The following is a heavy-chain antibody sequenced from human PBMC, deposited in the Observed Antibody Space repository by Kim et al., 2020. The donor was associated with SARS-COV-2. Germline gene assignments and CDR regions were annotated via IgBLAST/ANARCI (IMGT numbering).Heavy chain of an antibody. V-gene: IGHV4-34*01. D-gene: IGHD5-18*01. Sequence: SETLSLTCAVYGGSFSGYYWSWIRQPPGKGLEWIGEINHSGSTNYNPSLKSRVTISVDTSKNQFSLKLSSVTAADTAVYYCARGVGYSYGHEAAQLETTQRADNWFDPWGQGTLVTVSS. CDR3: ARGVGYSYGHEAAQLETTQRADNWFDP. CDR2: INHSGST. J-gene: IGHJ5*02. CDR1: GGSFSGYY.